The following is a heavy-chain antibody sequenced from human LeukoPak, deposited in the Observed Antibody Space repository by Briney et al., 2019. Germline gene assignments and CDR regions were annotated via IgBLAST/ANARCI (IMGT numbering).Heavy chain of an antibody. J-gene: IGHJ3*02. CDR3: AKSNGYGLVDI. CDR2: IFYSGST. CDR1: GFTFSSDA. D-gene: IGHD3-10*01. V-gene: IGHV4-59*12. Sequence: GSLRLSCAASGFTFSSDAMSWVRQAPGKGLEWIGNIFYSGSTYYSPSLKRRVTISLDTSRNQFSLKLNSVTAADTAVYYCAKSNGYGLVDIWGQGTVVTVSS.